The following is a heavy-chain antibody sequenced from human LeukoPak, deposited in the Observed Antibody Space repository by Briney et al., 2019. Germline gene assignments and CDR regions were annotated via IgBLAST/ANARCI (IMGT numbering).Heavy chain of an antibody. Sequence: GGSLRLXCAASGFTFSSYSMNWVRLAPGKGLEWVSSISSSSSYIYYADSVKGRFTISRDNAKNSLYLQMNSLRAEDTAVYYCARVGGYQLLPTSRAGTKYYFDYWGQGTLVTVSS. CDR1: GFTFSSYS. V-gene: IGHV3-21*01. D-gene: IGHD2-2*01. J-gene: IGHJ4*02. CDR3: ARVGGYQLLPTSRAGTKYYFDY. CDR2: ISSSSSYI.